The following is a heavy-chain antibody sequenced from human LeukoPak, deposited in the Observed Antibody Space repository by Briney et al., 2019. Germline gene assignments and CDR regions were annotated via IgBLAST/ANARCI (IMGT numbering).Heavy chain of an antibody. Sequence: ASVKVSCKASGYTFTGYYMHWVRQAPGQGLEWMGWINPNSGGTNYAQKFQGRVTMTRDTSISTAYMELSRLRSDDTAVYYCARRLRAGMSWFDPWGQGTLVTVSS. CDR3: ARRLRAGMSWFDP. CDR2: INPNSGGT. D-gene: IGHD5/OR15-5a*01. J-gene: IGHJ5*02. CDR1: GYTFTGYY. V-gene: IGHV1-2*02.